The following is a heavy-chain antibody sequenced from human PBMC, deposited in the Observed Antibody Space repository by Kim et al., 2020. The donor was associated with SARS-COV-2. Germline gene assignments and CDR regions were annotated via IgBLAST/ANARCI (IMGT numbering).Heavy chain of an antibody. CDR3: ASYYSSLGDAFDI. CDR2: IYSGGST. Sequence: GGSLRLSCAASGFTVSSNYMSWVRQAPGKGLEWVSVIYSGGSTYYADSVKGRFTISRDNSKNTLYLQMNSLRAEDTAVYYCASYYSSLGDAFDIWGQGTMVTVSS. V-gene: IGHV3-53*01. D-gene: IGHD6-6*01. J-gene: IGHJ3*02. CDR1: GFTVSSNY.